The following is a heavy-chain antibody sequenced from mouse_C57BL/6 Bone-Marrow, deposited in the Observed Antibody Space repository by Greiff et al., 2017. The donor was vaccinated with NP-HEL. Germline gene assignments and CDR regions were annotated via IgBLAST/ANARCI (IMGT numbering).Heavy chain of an antibody. J-gene: IGHJ1*03. CDR3: AHYDGRSLYWYFDG. V-gene: IGHV1-82*01. Sequence: VKLVESGPELVKPGASVKISCKASGYAFSSSWMNWVKQRPGKGLEWIGRIYPGDGDTNYNGKFKGKAPLTADKSSSTAYMQLSSLTSEDSAVYFCAHYDGRSLYWYFDGWGTGTTVTVAS. D-gene: IGHD1-1*01. CDR1: GYAFSSSW. CDR2: IYPGDGDT.